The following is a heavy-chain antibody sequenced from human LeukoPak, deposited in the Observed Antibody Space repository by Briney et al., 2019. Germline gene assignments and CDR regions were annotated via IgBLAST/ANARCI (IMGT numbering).Heavy chain of an antibody. CDR2: TNSGGTST. Sequence: GGSLRLSCATSGFPFSDFSMSWVRQAPGKGLEWISTTNSGGTSTYYAESVKGRFTISRDNSKSTLYLQMNSLRVEDTAEYFCGRDPNGDYVGAFEFWGQGTKVAVSS. D-gene: IGHD3-16*01. V-gene: IGHV3-23*01. J-gene: IGHJ3*01. CDR1: GFPFSDFS. CDR3: GRDPNGDYVGAFEF.